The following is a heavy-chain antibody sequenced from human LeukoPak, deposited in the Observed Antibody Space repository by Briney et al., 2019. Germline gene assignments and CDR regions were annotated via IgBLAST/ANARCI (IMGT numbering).Heavy chain of an antibody. CDR2: IHYTGSS. CDR3: ARGTETTGYFDF. Sequence: PSETLSLTCTVSGXSISGDYWSWLRQPPGKGLEWIGYIHYTGSSNYNPSHKSRVTMSVDTSKNQLSLTLGSVTAADTAVYHCARGTETTGYFDFWGPGTLVTVSS. CDR1: GXSISGDY. D-gene: IGHD4-17*01. J-gene: IGHJ4*02. V-gene: IGHV4-59*01.